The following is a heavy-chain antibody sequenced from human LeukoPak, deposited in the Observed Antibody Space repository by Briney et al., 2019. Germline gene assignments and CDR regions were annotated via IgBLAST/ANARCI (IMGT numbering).Heavy chain of an antibody. CDR2: LYSGGTT. CDR1: GFSVSSNY. J-gene: IGHJ1*01. CDR3: ARQVGAITLVEH. V-gene: IGHV3-53*01. D-gene: IGHD1-26*01. Sequence: GGSLRLSCAASGFSVSSNYVSWVRQAPGKGLEWVSALYSGGTTYYADSVKGRFTISRDNSKNTLYLQMNSLRVEDTAVYYCARQVGAITLVEHWGQGTLVTVSS.